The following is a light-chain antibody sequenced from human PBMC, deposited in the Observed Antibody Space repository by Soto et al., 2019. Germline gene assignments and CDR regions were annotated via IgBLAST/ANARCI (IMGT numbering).Light chain of an antibody. Sequence: QSALTQPDSVSGSPGQSITISCTGTSSDVGGYNYVSWYQQHPGKAPKLMVYDVSNRPSGVSNRFSGSKSGNTASLTISGLQAEDEADYYCSSYTSSSTLVFGTGTQLTVL. J-gene: IGLJ1*01. CDR3: SSYTSSSTLV. CDR2: DVS. CDR1: SSDVGGYNY. V-gene: IGLV2-14*01.